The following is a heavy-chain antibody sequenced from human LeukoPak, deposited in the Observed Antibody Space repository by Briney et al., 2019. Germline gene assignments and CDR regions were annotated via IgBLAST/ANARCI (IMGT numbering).Heavy chain of an antibody. Sequence: GGSLRLSCTASGFTFGAYAMTWFRQAPGKGLEWVGFIRIKTYGGTTESTASVKGRFTISRDDSKSIAYLQMNSLKTEDTAVYFCTRGEKGGYNPRWADYWGQGTLVTVSS. CDR1: GFTFGAYA. V-gene: IGHV3-49*01. CDR3: TRGEKGGYNPRWADY. CDR2: IRIKTYGGTT. J-gene: IGHJ4*02. D-gene: IGHD5-24*01.